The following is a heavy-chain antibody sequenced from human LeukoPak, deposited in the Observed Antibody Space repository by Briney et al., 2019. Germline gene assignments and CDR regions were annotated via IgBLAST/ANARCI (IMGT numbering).Heavy chain of an antibody. CDR2: IIPIFGTA. CDR3: ARDPGIAVAGPYYYGMDV. V-gene: IGHV1-69*13. J-gene: IGHJ6*02. CDR1: GGAFSSYA. D-gene: IGHD6-19*01. Sequence: VKVSCKASGGAFSSYAISWVRQAPGQGLEWMGGIIPIFGTANYAQKFQGRVTITADESTSTAYMELSSLRSEDTAVYYCARDPGIAVAGPYYYGMDVWGQGTTVTVSS.